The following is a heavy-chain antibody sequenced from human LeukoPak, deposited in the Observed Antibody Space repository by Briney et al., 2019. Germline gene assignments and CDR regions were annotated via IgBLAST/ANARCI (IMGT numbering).Heavy chain of an antibody. D-gene: IGHD2-15*01. CDR3: ARGKERYCSGGSCAHDY. Sequence: SETLSLTCAVYGGSFSGYYWSWLRQPPGKGLEWIGEINHSGSTNYNPSLKSRVTISVDTSKNQFSLKLSSVTAADTAVYYCARGKERYCSGGSCAHDYWGQGTLVTVSS. J-gene: IGHJ4*02. CDR2: INHSGST. CDR1: GGSFSGYY. V-gene: IGHV4-34*01.